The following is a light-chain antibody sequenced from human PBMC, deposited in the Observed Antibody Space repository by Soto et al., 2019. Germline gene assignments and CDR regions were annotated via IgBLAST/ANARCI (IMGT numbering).Light chain of an antibody. CDR2: EVT. J-gene: IGLJ1*01. V-gene: IGLV2-8*01. CDR1: ASDVGVYNY. Sequence: QSVLTQPPSASGSLGQSVTISCTGTASDVGVYNYVSWYQQHPGKAPKLMIYEVTKRPSGVPDRFSGSKSGNTASLTVSGLQAEDEADYYCSSYAGSSTLDGVGTGTKVTVL. CDR3: SSYAGSSTLDG.